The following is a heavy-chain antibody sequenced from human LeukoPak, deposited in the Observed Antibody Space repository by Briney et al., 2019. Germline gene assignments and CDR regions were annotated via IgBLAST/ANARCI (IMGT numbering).Heavy chain of an antibody. CDR1: GFTFSSYA. V-gene: IGHV3-23*01. CDR2: IRGSGAST. D-gene: IGHD3-22*01. CDR3: AKVLKYYYDRSGHFDY. Sequence: PGGSLRLSCAASGFTFSSYAMSWVRKAPGKGLEWVSAIRGSGASTHYADSVKGRFTISRDNSKNTLYLQMNSLRAEDTAVYYCAKVLKYYYDRSGHFDYWGQGTLVTVSS. J-gene: IGHJ4*02.